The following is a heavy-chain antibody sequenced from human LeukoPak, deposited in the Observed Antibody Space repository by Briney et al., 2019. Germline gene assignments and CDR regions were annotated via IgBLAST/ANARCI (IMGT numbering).Heavy chain of an antibody. CDR1: GASVRSDSHY. CDR2: VYYSGRT. V-gene: IGHV4-61*01. CDR3: VRETATYYYDSRSYCRQIEVFDI. J-gene: IGHJ3*02. Sequence: PSETLSLTCSVSGASVRSDSHYWSWIRQPPGKGLEWIGNVYYSGRTAYSPSLKSRVTISVDISKNQFSLQLNSVTAADTAVYYCVRETATYYYDSRSYCRQIEVFDIWGQGTPVIVSS. D-gene: IGHD3-22*01.